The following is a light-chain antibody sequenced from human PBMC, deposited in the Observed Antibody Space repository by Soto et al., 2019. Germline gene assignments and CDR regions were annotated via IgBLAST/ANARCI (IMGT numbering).Light chain of an antibody. CDR1: QGIRNE. V-gene: IGKV1-39*01. CDR2: AAS. Sequence: DIHMTQSPSALSASLGDIVTITCRASQGIRNELGWYQQKPGKAPKRLIYAASSLQSGVTSRFSGSGSGTDFTLTISSLQPEDFATYYCQQSYSTLTLAFGGGTKVDIK. J-gene: IGKJ4*01. CDR3: QQSYSTLTLA.